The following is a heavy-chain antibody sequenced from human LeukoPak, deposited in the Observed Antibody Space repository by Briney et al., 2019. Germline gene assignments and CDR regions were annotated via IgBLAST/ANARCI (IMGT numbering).Heavy chain of an antibody. CDR3: ARGVITFGGVIVTWFDP. V-gene: IGHV4-34*01. D-gene: IGHD3-16*02. CDR1: GGSFSGYY. Sequence: SETLSLTCAVYGGSFSGYYWSWIRQPPGKGLEWIGEINHSGSTNYNPSLKSRVTISVDTSKNQFSLKLSSVTAADTAVYYCARGVITFGGVIVTWFDPWGQGTLVTVSS. CDR2: INHSGST. J-gene: IGHJ5*02.